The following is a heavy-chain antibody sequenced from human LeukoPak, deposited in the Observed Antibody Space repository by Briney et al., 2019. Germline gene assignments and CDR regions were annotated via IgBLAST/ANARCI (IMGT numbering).Heavy chain of an antibody. CDR2: ISWNSGSI. V-gene: IGHV3-9*01. CDR3: AKDIYGHYYYMDV. D-gene: IGHD3-16*01. CDR1: GFTFDDYA. J-gene: IGHJ6*03. Sequence: GGSLRLSCAASGFTFDDYAMHWVRQAPGKGLEWVSGISWNSGSIGYADSVKGRFTISRDNAKNSPYLQMNSLRADDTALYYCAKDIYGHYYYMDVWGKGTTVTVSS.